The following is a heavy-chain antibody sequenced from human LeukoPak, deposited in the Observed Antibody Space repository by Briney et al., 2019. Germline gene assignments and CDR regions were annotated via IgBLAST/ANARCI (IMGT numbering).Heavy chain of an antibody. D-gene: IGHD3-10*01. J-gene: IGHJ3*01. CDR2: IYSSGST. Sequence: SETLSLACSVSGVSISSGSNYWGWIRQPPGKTLEWIGSIYSSGSTYYNSSLKSRVIILIDTYKKHFSLTLSSVTAADTAVYYCTRSDGYGLVGIWGQGTMVTVSS. CDR3: TRSDGYGLVGI. CDR1: GVSISSGSNY. V-gene: IGHV4-39*07.